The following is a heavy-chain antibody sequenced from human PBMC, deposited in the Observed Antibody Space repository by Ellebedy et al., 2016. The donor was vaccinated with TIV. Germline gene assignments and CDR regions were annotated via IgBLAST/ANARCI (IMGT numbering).Heavy chain of an antibody. Sequence: GESLKISXAASGFVFRHYWMSWVRLAPGKGLEWVANINEEGSDINYVDSVNGRFTISRDNAKRSLYLQMNSLRVEDTAVYYCARETVVDDFWSRAFDIWGLGTMVT. CDR1: GFVFRHYW. V-gene: IGHV3-7*01. CDR3: ARETVVDDFWSRAFDI. D-gene: IGHD3-3*01. CDR2: INEEGSDI. J-gene: IGHJ3*02.